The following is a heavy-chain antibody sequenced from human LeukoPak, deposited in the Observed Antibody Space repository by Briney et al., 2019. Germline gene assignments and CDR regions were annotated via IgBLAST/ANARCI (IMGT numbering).Heavy chain of an antibody. CDR3: AKDLIDSSGYYKTEGDY. Sequence: PGGSLRLSCAASGLSFSSYAMSWVRQAPGKGLEWASSISSSGDSTYYTNSVKGRFTISRDNSKNTLYLQMNSLRAEDTAVYYCAKDLIDSSGYYKTEGDYWGQGTLVTVSS. CDR2: ISSSGDST. D-gene: IGHD3-22*01. J-gene: IGHJ4*02. CDR1: GLSFSSYA. V-gene: IGHV3-23*01.